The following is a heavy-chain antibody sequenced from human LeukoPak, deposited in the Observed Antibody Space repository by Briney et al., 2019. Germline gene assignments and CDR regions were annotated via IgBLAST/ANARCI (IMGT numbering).Heavy chain of an antibody. CDR2: IYYSGST. CDR3: ARQGYSHGYYYFDY. V-gene: IGHV4-59*08. D-gene: IGHD5-18*01. CDR1: GGSISSYY. J-gene: IGHJ4*02. Sequence: PSETLSLTCTVSGGSISSYYWSWTRQPPGKGLEWIGYIYYSGSTNYNPSLKSRVTISVDTSKNQFSLKLSSVTAADTAVYYCARQGYSHGYYYFDYWGQGTLVTVSS.